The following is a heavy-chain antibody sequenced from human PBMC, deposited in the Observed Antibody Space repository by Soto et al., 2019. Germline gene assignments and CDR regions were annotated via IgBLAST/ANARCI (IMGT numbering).Heavy chain of an antibody. Sequence: PGESLKISCKGSGYSFTSYWIGWVRQMPGKGLEWMGIIYPGDSDTRYSPSFQGQVTISADKSISTAYLQWSSLKASAPAMYYCASRHTAGAPRDGWYSGMDVWGQGTTVPVSS. D-gene: IGHD6-19*01. V-gene: IGHV5-51*01. J-gene: IGHJ6*02. CDR2: IYPGDSDT. CDR3: ASRHTAGAPRDGWYSGMDV. CDR1: GYSFTSYW.